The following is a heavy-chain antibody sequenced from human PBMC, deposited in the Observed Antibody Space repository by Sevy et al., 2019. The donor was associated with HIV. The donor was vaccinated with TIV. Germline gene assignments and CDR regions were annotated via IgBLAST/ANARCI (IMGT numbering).Heavy chain of an antibody. CDR2: FDPEDDET. J-gene: IGHJ4*02. CDR3: ATTKDYYERSAYPVDY. D-gene: IGHD3-22*01. Sequence: ASLKVSCRVSGYTLTEFAMHWVRQAPGKGLEWMGTFDPEDDETMYAQKFQGRVTLTEDKSTDTAYMELSSLRSEDTAVYYCATTKDYYERSAYPVDYWGQGTLVTVSS. CDR1: GYTLTEFA. V-gene: IGHV1-24*01.